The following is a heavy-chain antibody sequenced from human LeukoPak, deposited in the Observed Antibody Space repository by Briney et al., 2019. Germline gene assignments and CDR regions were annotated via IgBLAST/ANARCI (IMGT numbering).Heavy chain of an antibody. CDR1: GGSISSYC. CDR2: IYYSGST. V-gene: IGHV4-59*01. Sequence: SETLSLTCTVSGGSISSYCWSWIRQPPGKGLEWIGYIYYSGSTNYNPSLKSRVTISVDTSKNQFSLKLSSVTAADTAVYYCARDGESLDYWGQGTLVTVSS. J-gene: IGHJ4*02. D-gene: IGHD7-27*01. CDR3: ARDGESLDY.